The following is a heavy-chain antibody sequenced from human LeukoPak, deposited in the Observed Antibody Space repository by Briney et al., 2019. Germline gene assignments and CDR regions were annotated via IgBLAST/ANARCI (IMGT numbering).Heavy chain of an antibody. Sequence: SVKVSCKASGGTFSSYAISWVRQAPGQGLEWMGRIIPILGIANYAQKFQGRVTITADKSTSTAYMELSSLRSEDTAVYYCARAGTYDILPGYSENDAFDIWGQGTMVTVSS. CDR2: IIPILGIA. J-gene: IGHJ3*02. D-gene: IGHD3-9*01. CDR3: ARAGTYDILPGYSENDAFDI. V-gene: IGHV1-69*04. CDR1: GGTFSSYA.